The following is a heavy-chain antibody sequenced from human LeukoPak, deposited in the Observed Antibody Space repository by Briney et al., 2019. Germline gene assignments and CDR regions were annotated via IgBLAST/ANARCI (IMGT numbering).Heavy chain of an antibody. D-gene: IGHD6-19*01. CDR3: ARGALGTVAGTWPYYYYMDV. V-gene: IGHV4-59*01. Sequence: SETLSLTCTVSGGSISSYYWSWLRQPPGKGLEWIGYIYYSGSTNYNPSLKSRVTISVDTSKNQFSLKLSSVTAADTAVYYCARGALGTVAGTWPYYYYMDVWGKGTTVTVSS. J-gene: IGHJ6*03. CDR2: IYYSGST. CDR1: GGSISSYY.